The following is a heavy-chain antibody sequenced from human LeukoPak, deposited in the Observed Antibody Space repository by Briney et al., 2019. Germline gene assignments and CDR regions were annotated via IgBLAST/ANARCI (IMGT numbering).Heavy chain of an antibody. J-gene: IGHJ4*02. CDR1: GFTFSSYS. CDR2: ISSSSSYI. Sequence: PGGSLRLSCAASGFTFSSYSVNWVRQAPGKGLEWVSSISSSSSYIYYADSVKGRFTISRDNAKNSLYLQMNSLRAEDTAVYYCARDGYSSSWYYFDYWGQGTLVTVSS. CDR3: ARDGYSSSWYYFDY. D-gene: IGHD6-13*01. V-gene: IGHV3-21*01.